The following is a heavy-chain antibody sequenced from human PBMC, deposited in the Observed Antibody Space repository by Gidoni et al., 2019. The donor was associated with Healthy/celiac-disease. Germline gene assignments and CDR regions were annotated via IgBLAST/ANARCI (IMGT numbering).Heavy chain of an antibody. Sequence: QVQLVQSGAEGKKPGASVKVSCQASGYTFTGYYMHWVRQAPGQGLEWMGWINPNSGGTNYAQKFQGWVTMTRDTSISTAYMELSRLRSDDTAVYYCARGAVAIRAPRDAFDIWGQGTMVTVSS. V-gene: IGHV1-2*04. CDR3: ARGAVAIRAPRDAFDI. CDR1: GYTFTGYY. J-gene: IGHJ3*02. D-gene: IGHD2-21*01. CDR2: INPNSGGT.